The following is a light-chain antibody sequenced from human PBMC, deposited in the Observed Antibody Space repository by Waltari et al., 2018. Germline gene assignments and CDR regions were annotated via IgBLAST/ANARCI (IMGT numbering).Light chain of an antibody. CDR3: SSYTTTNTFV. Sequence: QSALTQPASVSGSPGQSITISCTGSTTDVGAYDFVAWYQQHPGKAPQLMVFDVTHRPSGISTRFSCSKSGDTASLTISGLQAEDEAYYYCSSYTTTNTFVFGTGTNVTVV. J-gene: IGLJ1*01. CDR1: TTDVGAYDF. V-gene: IGLV2-14*01. CDR2: DVT.